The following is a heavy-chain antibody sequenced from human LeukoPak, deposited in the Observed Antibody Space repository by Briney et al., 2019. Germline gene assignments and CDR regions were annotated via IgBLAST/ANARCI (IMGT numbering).Heavy chain of an antibody. D-gene: IGHD2-2*01. CDR2: IIPIFGTA. Sequence: ASVKVSCKASGGTFSSYAISWVRQAPGQGLEWMGGIIPIFGTANYAQKFQGRVTITTDESTSTAYMELSSLRSEDTAVYYCAAMHCSSTSCYSWLDPWGQGTLVTVSS. CDR1: GGTFSSYA. J-gene: IGHJ5*02. V-gene: IGHV1-69*05. CDR3: AAMHCSSTSCYSWLDP.